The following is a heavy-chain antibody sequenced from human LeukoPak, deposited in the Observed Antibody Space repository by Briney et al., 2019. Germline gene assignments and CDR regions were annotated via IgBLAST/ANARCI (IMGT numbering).Heavy chain of an antibody. CDR1: GASLARDMYH. Sequence: SETLSLTCTVSGASLARDMYHWGWVRQSPGKGLEWLGTIYYDGSTFYSPSFKSRVTISINASKKQLSLNLASVTAADTAVYYCARGGSGAMDYYYDSSGYHFDYWGQGTLVTVSS. CDR2: IYYDGST. J-gene: IGHJ4*02. V-gene: IGHV4-39*01. CDR3: ARGGSGAMDYYYDSSGYHFDY. D-gene: IGHD3-22*01.